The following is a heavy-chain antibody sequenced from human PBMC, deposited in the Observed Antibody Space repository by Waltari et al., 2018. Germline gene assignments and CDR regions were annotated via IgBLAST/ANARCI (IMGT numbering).Heavy chain of an antibody. CDR2: ISSSSSYI. V-gene: IGHV3-21*01. CDR3: ASWVRKSSSGGYYYYYGMDV. J-gene: IGHJ6*02. Sequence: EVQLVESGGGLVKPGGSLRLSCAASGFTFSSSSMNWVSQAPGKGRECVSSISSSSSYIYYADSVKGRFTISRDNAKNSLYLQMNSLRAEDTAVYYCASWVRKSSSGGYYYYYGMDVWGQGTTVTVSS. CDR1: GFTFSSSS. D-gene: IGHD6-6*01.